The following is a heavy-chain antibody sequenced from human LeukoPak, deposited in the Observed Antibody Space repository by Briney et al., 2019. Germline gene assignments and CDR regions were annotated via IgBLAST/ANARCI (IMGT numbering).Heavy chain of an antibody. J-gene: IGHJ6*04. CDR2: TYYRSKWYN. V-gene: IGHV6-1*01. CDR1: GDSVSSNSAA. D-gene: IGHD3-10*01. Sequence: SQTLSLTCAISGDSVSSNSAAWNWIRQSPSRGLEWLGRTYYRSKWYNDYAVSVKSRITINPDTSKNQFSLQLNSVTPEDTAVYYCARGKGFRNPDTYYYSSGTDYYGMDVWGKGTTVTVSS. CDR3: ARGKGFRNPDTYYYSSGTDYYGMDV.